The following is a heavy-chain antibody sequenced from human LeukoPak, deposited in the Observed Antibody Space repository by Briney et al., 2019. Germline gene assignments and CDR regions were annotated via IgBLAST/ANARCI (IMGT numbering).Heavy chain of an antibody. Sequence: GASVKVSCKASGYTFTSYDINWVRQATGQGLEWMGWMNPNSGNTGYAQKFQGRVTITRNTSISTAYMELSSLRSEDTAVYYCARILAPMTDAFDIWGQGTMVTVSS. CDR3: ARILAPMTDAFDI. CDR2: MNPNSGNT. J-gene: IGHJ3*02. D-gene: IGHD2-8*02. V-gene: IGHV1-8*03. CDR1: GYTFTSYD.